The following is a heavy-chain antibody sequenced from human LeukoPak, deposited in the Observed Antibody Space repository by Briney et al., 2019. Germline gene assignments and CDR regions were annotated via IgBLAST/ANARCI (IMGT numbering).Heavy chain of an antibody. CDR2: IYYSGGT. Sequence: SETLSLTCTVSGGSISSYYWSWIRQPPGKGLEWIGYIYYSGGTNYNPSLKSRVTISVDTSKNQFSLKLSSVTAADTAVYYCARGDLEWLLYWDYWGQGTLVTVSS. V-gene: IGHV4-59*01. CDR3: ARGDLEWLLYWDY. J-gene: IGHJ4*02. CDR1: GGSISSYY. D-gene: IGHD3-3*01.